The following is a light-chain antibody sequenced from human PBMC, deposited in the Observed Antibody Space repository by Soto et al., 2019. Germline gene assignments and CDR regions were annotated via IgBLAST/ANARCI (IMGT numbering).Light chain of an antibody. CDR2: SIS. V-gene: IGKV1-39*01. Sequence: DIQLTQSPSSLSASVGDRVTMTCRASQDISTYLNWYHQSPGKAPKLLISSISRLQGGVPSRFSGSGSGTDFTLTINSLQPADLGTYVCQQSYGIPYTFGQGTKLEI. CDR1: QDISTY. J-gene: IGKJ2*01. CDR3: QQSYGIPYT.